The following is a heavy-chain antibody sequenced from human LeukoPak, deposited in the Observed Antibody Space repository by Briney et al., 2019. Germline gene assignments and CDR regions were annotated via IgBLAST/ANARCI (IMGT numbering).Heavy chain of an antibody. CDR3: ARHPPYRSSWYRFNWFDT. D-gene: IGHD6-13*01. J-gene: IGHJ5*02. V-gene: IGHV5-51*01. Sequence: GESLKISCKGSGYSFTSYWIAWVRQMPGKGLEWMGIIYPGDSDTRYSPSFQGQVTISADKSISTAYLQWSSLKASDTAMYYYARHPPYRSSWYRFNWFDTWGQGTLVTVSS. CDR1: GYSFTSYW. CDR2: IYPGDSDT.